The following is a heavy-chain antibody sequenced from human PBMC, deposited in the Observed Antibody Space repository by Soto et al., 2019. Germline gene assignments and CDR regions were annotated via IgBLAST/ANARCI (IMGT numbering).Heavy chain of an antibody. CDR1: GGSFSGYY. Sequence: QVQLQQWGAGLLKPSETLSLTCAVYGGSFSGYYWSWIRQPPGKGLEWIGEINHSGSTNYNPSLKSRVTISVDTSKNQLSLKLSSVTAADTAVYYCARELVGFFMVRGVIKPTYFDYWGQGTLVTVSS. CDR3: ARELVGFFMVRGVIKPTYFDY. CDR2: INHSGST. D-gene: IGHD3-10*01. V-gene: IGHV4-34*01. J-gene: IGHJ4*02.